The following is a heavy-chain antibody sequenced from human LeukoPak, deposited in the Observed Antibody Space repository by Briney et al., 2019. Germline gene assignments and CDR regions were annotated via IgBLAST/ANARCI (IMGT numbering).Heavy chain of an antibody. Sequence: SGGSLRLSCAASGFTFSSYGMHWVRQAPVKGLEWVSVISYDGSNKYYADSVKGRFTISRDNSKNTLYLQMNSLRAEDTAVYYCAKGWLTVIPPGLDYWGQGTLVTVSS. J-gene: IGHJ4*02. CDR3: AKGWLTVIPPGLDY. CDR2: ISYDGSNK. D-gene: IGHD4-17*01. CDR1: GFTFSSYG. V-gene: IGHV3-30*18.